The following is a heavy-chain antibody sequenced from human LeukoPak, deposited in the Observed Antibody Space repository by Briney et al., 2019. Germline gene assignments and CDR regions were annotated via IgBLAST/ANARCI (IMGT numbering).Heavy chain of an antibody. J-gene: IGHJ6*03. CDR1: GFTFSSYW. Sequence: PGGSLRLSCAASGFTFSSYWMSWVRQAPGKGLEWVANIKQDGSEKYYVDSVKGRFTISRDNAKNSLYLQMNSLRAEDTAVYFCARSQTPIGGYYYYCMDVWGKGTTVTVSS. CDR2: IKQDGSEK. D-gene: IGHD3-22*01. CDR3: ARSQTPIGGYYYYCMDV. V-gene: IGHV3-7*01.